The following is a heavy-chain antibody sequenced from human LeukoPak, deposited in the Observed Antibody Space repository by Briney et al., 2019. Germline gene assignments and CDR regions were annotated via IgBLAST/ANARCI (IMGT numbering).Heavy chain of an antibody. CDR3: VTEGYCTSDRCCVH. CDR2: IYSGGST. CDR1: GFTVSSNY. D-gene: IGHD2-2*01. J-gene: IGHJ4*02. V-gene: IGHV3-53*01. Sequence: GGSLRLSCAASGFTVSSNYMSWVRQAPGKGLEWVSVIYSGGSTYYADSVKGRFTISRDNSKNTLYLQMNSLRAEDTAMYYCVTEGYCTSDRCCVHWGQGTLVTVSS.